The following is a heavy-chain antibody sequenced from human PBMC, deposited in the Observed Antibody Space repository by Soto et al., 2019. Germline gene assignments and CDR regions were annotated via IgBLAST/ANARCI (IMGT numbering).Heavy chain of an antibody. J-gene: IGHJ1*01. V-gene: IGHV1-69*01. CDR2: IIPIFGTA. CDR1: GGTFSSYA. D-gene: IGHD3-22*01. Sequence: QVQLVQSGAEVKKPGSSVKVSCKASGGTFSSYAISWVRQAPGQGLEWMGGIIPIFGTANYAQKFQGRVTITGDESTSTAYMELSSLRSEDTAVYYCARDRAYYDSSGYTAEYFQHWGQGTLVTVSS. CDR3: ARDRAYYDSSGYTAEYFQH.